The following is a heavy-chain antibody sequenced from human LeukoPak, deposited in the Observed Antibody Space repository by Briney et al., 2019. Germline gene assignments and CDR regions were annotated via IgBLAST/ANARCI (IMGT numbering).Heavy chain of an antibody. Sequence: SETLSLTCAVYGGSFSGYYWSWIRQPPGKGLEWIGEISHSGSTNYNPSLKSRVTISVDTSKNQFSLKLSSVTAADTAVYYCARGLRYCTNGVCYNYYYYYMDVWGKGTTVTVSS. J-gene: IGHJ6*03. CDR2: ISHSGST. CDR1: GGSFSGYY. D-gene: IGHD2-8*01. CDR3: ARGLRYCTNGVCYNYYYYYMDV. V-gene: IGHV4-34*01.